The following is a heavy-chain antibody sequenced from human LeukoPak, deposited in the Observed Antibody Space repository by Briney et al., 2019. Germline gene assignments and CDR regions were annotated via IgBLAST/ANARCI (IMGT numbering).Heavy chain of an antibody. D-gene: IGHD2-15*01. CDR2: INTNTGNP. CDR1: GYTFTNYG. Sequence: ASVKVSCKASGYTFTNYGMNWVRQAPGQGLEWMGWINTNTGNPTYAQGFTGRFVFSLDTSVSTAYLQISSLKAEDTAVYYCARAGAAGSLWYFDLWGRGTLVTVSS. V-gene: IGHV7-4-1*02. J-gene: IGHJ2*01. CDR3: ARAGAAGSLWYFDL.